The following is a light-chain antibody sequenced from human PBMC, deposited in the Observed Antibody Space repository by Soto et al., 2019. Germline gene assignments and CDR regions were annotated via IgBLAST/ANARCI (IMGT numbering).Light chain of an antibody. V-gene: IGLV1-44*01. J-gene: IGLJ2*01. CDR3: AAWDDSLNGPL. CDR2: SNN. Sequence: VVTQPPSASGTPGQRVTISCSGSSSNIGSNTVNWYQQLPGTAPKLLIYSNNQRPSGVPDRFSGSKSGTSASLAISGLQSEDEADYYCAAWDDSLNGPLFGGGTKLTVL. CDR1: SSNIGSNT.